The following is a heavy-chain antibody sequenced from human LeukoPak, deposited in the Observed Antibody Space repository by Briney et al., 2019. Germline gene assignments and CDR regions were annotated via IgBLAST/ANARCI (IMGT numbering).Heavy chain of an antibody. J-gene: IGHJ3*01. D-gene: IGHD3-10*01. CDR2: IRERANSYTT. V-gene: IGHV3-72*01. Sequence: PGGSLRLSCVGSGFIFSDQHMDWVRQAPGKGLEWVGCIRERANSYTTEYAASVQGRFTISRDDSRNSLFLQMKSLKTEDTALYYCAKVGGYISGSDDFDLRGRGTMVTVSS. CDR1: GFIFSDQH. CDR3: AKVGGYISGSDDFDL.